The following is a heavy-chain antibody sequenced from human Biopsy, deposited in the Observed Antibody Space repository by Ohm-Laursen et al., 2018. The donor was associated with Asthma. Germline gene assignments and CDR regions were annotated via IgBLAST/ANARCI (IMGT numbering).Heavy chain of an antibody. J-gene: IGHJ4*02. CDR3: GRERSYMVDY. Sequence: SLRLSCAASGFTFGSYGLRWVRQAPGKGLEWVADIWFDGSNKHYADSVKGRFTISRDNSKNTLYLQMNSLRAEDTALYYCGRERSYMVDYWGQGTLVTVSS. CDR2: IWFDGSNK. CDR1: GFTFGSYG. V-gene: IGHV3-33*01. D-gene: IGHD3-10*01.